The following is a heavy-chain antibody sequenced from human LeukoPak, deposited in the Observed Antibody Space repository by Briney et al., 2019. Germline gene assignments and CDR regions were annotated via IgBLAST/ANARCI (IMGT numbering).Heavy chain of an antibody. J-gene: IGHJ4*02. D-gene: IGHD2-15*01. CDR1: GYTLTDYY. Sequence: ASVKVSCKASGYTLTDYYMHWVRQAPGQGLEWMGWINPNSAGTNYAQKFQGRVTMTRDTSINTAYMELSRLRSDDTAVYYCARDQAFVYCSGGTCYDDYWGQGSLVTVSS. V-gene: IGHV1-2*02. CDR2: INPNSAGT. CDR3: ARDQAFVYCSGGTCYDDY.